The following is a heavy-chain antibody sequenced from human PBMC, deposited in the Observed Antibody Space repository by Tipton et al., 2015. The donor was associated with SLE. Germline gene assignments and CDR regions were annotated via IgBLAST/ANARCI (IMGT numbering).Heavy chain of an antibody. CDR2: IYYSGST. D-gene: IGHD5-18*01. CDR1: GGSISSYY. J-gene: IGHJ4*02. Sequence: LRLSCTVSGGSISSYYRSWIRQPPGKGLEWIGYIYYSGSTNYNPSLKSRVTISVDTSKNQFSLKLSSVTAADTAVYYCARSRGYSYGGHFDYWGQGTLVTVSS. CDR3: ARSRGYSYGGHFDY. V-gene: IGHV4-59*08.